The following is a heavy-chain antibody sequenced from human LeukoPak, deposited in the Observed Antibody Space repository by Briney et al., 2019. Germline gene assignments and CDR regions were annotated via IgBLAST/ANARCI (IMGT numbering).Heavy chain of an antibody. CDR3: AREVDSLYGLDV. Sequence: GASVKVSCKASGYTFTNYNINWVRQAPGQGLEWMGWISGYKDNTNYAQKFQGRVTMTTDTSTSTAYMELRSLRSDDTAVYYCAREVDSLYGLDVWGQGTTITVSS. CDR2: ISGYKDNT. J-gene: IGHJ6*02. CDR1: GYTFTNYN. V-gene: IGHV1-18*01. D-gene: IGHD5-12*01.